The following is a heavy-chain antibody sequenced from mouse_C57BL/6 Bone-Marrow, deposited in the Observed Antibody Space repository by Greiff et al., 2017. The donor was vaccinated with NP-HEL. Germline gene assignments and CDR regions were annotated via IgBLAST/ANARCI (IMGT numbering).Heavy chain of an antibody. V-gene: IGHV5-6*02. D-gene: IGHD1-1*01. J-gene: IGHJ1*03. CDR1: GFTFSSYG. CDR2: ISSGGSYN. CDR3: ARPNYGSYWYFDV. Sequence: DVMLVESGGDLVKPGGSLKLSCAASGFTFSSYGMSWVRQTPDKRLEWVATISSGGSYNYYPDSVKGRFTISRDNAKNTLYLQMSSLKSEDTAMYYCARPNYGSYWYFDVWGTGTTVTVSS.